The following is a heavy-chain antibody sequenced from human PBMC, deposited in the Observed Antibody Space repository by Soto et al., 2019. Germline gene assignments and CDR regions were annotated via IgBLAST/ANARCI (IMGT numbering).Heavy chain of an antibody. CDR3: ADKVAHFRRTLKN. Sequence: WSLRLSCAASGFTFSSYAMSWVRQAPGKGLEWVSAISGSGGSTYYADSVKGRFTISRDNSKNTLYLQMNSLRAEDTAVYYCADKVAHFRRTLKNWGQGTLVTVSS. D-gene: IGHD5-12*01. J-gene: IGHJ4*02. CDR2: ISGSGGST. CDR1: GFTFSSYA. V-gene: IGHV3-23*01.